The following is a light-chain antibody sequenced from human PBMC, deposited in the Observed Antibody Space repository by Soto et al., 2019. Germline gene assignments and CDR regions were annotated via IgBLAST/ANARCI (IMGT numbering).Light chain of an antibody. Sequence: EIVLTQSPGTLPLSPGERATLSCRASQSVSSSYLAWYQQKPGQAPRLLIYGASSRATGIPDRFSGSGSGTDFTLTISRLEPEDFAVYYCQQRTFGGGTKV. CDR2: GAS. J-gene: IGKJ4*01. CDR1: QSVSSSY. CDR3: QQRT. V-gene: IGKV3-20*01.